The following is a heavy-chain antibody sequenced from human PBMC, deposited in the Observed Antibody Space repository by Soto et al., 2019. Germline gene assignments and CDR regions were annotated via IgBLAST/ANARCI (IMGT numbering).Heavy chain of an antibody. J-gene: IGHJ4*02. D-gene: IGHD3-22*01. CDR3: VKDSESSGYLTQLDY. CDR1: GFTFDDYA. CDR2: LTWNGEVL. Sequence: PGGSLRLSCVASGFTFDDYAIHWVRQTPGKGLEWVSGLTWNGEVLGYADSVKGRFTISRDNAKNSLYLEMNSLRPEDTALYYCVKDSESSGYLTQLDYWGQGTLVTVYS. V-gene: IGHV3-9*01.